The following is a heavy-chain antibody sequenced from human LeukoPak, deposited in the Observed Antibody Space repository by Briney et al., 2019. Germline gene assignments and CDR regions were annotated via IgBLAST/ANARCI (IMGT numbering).Heavy chain of an antibody. Sequence: GGSLRLSCAASGFTFSTYAMHWVRQAPGKGLEWVAVISYDGSNKYYADSVKGRFTISRDNSKNTLYLQMNSLRAEDTAVYYCATSARWEETYDYWGQGTLVTVSS. J-gene: IGHJ4*02. CDR1: GFTFSTYA. D-gene: IGHD1-26*01. CDR2: ISYDGSNK. V-gene: IGHV3-30-3*01. CDR3: ATSARWEETYDY.